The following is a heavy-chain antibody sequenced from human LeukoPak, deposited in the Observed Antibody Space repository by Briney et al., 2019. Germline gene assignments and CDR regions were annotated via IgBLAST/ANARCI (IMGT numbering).Heavy chain of an antibody. V-gene: IGHV4-61*02. CDR1: GGSFSSGSYY. Sequence: SETLSLTCTVSGGSFSSGSYYWSWIRHPAGKGLEWIGRIYTSGSTNYNPSLKSRVTISVDTSKNQFSLKLSSVTAADTAVYYCARGGGDWGFHQSDYWGQGTLVTVSS. D-gene: IGHD2-21*01. CDR3: ARGGGDWGFHQSDY. J-gene: IGHJ4*02. CDR2: IYTSGST.